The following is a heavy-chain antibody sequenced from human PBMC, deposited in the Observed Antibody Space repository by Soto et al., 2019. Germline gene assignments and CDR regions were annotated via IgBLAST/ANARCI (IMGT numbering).Heavy chain of an antibody. J-gene: IGHJ6*02. CDR3: AREYTAWPLAYGLDV. D-gene: IGHD2-2*02. Sequence: GGSLRLSCVGSGFTFSTYSINWVRQAPGKGLEWVSSISSRSDIYYADSVKGRFTISRDNAKNSVSLQMNSLRAEDTAVYYCAREYTAWPLAYGLDVWGQGXTVTVSS. V-gene: IGHV3-21*01. CDR2: ISSRSDI. CDR1: GFTFSTYS.